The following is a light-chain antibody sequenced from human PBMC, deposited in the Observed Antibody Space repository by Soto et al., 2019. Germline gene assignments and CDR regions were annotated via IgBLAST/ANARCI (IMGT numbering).Light chain of an antibody. CDR1: SSNIGNNT. V-gene: IGLV1-44*01. Sequence: QSVLTQPPSASVTPGQRVSISCSGSSSNIGNNTVNWYQQFPETAPRLLIYTTNQRPSGVPDRFSGSKSGTSAPLAISGLQSEDEADYYCAAWDDSLNGPVFGGGTKVTVL. CDR3: AAWDDSLNGPV. CDR2: TTN. J-gene: IGLJ3*02.